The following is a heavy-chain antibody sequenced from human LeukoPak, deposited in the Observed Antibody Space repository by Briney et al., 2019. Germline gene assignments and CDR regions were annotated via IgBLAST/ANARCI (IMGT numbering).Heavy chain of an antibody. V-gene: IGHV4-39*01. CDR1: GASIRSSSYF. CDR2: IYYTGST. CDR3: ARPVEMSAYFQH. Sequence: SETLSLTCTVSGASIRSSSYFWAWIRQPPGKGLEWIGSIYYTGSTHNNPSLKSRVTLSVDPPKNQFSLRLSSVTAADTAVYFCARPVEMSAYFQHWGQGTLVSVSS. D-gene: IGHD5-24*01. J-gene: IGHJ1*01.